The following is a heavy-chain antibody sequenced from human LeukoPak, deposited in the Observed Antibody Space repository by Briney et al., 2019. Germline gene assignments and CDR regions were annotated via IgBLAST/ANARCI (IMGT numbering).Heavy chain of an antibody. Sequence: SETLSLTCTVSGGSISSYYWNWIRQPPVKGLEWIGYIYYSGSTNYNPSLKSRVTISVDTSKNQFSLKLSSVTAADTAVYYCARLVAATRRIYWFDPWGQGTLVTVSS. D-gene: IGHD2-15*01. V-gene: IGHV4-59*08. J-gene: IGHJ5*02. CDR3: ARLVAATRRIYWFDP. CDR2: IYYSGST. CDR1: GGSISSYY.